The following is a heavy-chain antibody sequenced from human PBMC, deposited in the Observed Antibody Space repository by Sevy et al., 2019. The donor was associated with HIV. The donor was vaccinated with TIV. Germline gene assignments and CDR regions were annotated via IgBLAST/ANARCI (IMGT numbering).Heavy chain of an antibody. CDR2: TYYRSKWYN. V-gene: IGHV6-1*01. Sequence: SQTLSLTCAISGDSVSSNSAAWNWIRQSPSRGLEWLGRTYYRSKWYNDYAVSVKSRITINPDTSKNQFSLQLNSVTPEDTAVYYCARANGGSNWYRMNWFDPWGQGTLVTVSS. CDR1: GDSVSSNSAA. D-gene: IGHD6-13*01. CDR3: ARANGGSNWYRMNWFDP. J-gene: IGHJ5*02.